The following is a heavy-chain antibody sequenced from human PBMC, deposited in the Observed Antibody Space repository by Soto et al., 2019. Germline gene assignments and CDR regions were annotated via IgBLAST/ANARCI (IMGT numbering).Heavy chain of an antibody. Sequence: GGSLRLSCAASGFTFDDYAMHWVRQAPGKGLEWVSGISWNSGSIGYADSVKGRFTISRDNAKNSLYLQMNSLRAEDTALYYCAKDSKPFGVVSIDYWGQGTLVTVSS. CDR1: GFTFDDYA. J-gene: IGHJ4*02. CDR3: AKDSKPFGVVSIDY. V-gene: IGHV3-9*01. D-gene: IGHD3-3*01. CDR2: ISWNSGSI.